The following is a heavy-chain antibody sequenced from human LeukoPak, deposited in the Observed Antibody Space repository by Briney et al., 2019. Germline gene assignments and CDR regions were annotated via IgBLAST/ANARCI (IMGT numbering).Heavy chain of an antibody. D-gene: IGHD1-14*01. V-gene: IGHV1-69*05. Sequence: GASVKVSCKASGGTFSSYAISWVRQAPGQGLEWMGGIIPIFGTANYAQKFQGRVTITTDESTSTAYMELSSLRSEDTAVYYCARPEQEKDSFFDYWGQGTLVTVSS. CDR1: GGTFSSYA. J-gene: IGHJ4*02. CDR2: IIPIFGTA. CDR3: ARPEQEKDSFFDY.